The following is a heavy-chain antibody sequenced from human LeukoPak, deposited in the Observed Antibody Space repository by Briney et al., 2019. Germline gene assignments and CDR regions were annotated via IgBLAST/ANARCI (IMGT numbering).Heavy chain of an antibody. J-gene: IGHJ4*02. V-gene: IGHV3-21*04. D-gene: IGHD5-18*01. CDR3: AEPPHVDTAMVNDY. CDR1: GFTFSSYG. CDR2: ISSSSSYI. Sequence: GGSLRLSCAASGFTFSSYGMNWVRQAPGKGLEWVSSISSSSSYIYYADSVKGRFTISRDNSKNTLYLQMNSLRAEDTAVYYCAEPPHVDTAMVNDYWGQGTLVTVSS.